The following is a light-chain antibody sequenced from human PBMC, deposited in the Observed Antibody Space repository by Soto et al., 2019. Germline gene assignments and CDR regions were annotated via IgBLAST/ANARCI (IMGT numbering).Light chain of an antibody. J-gene: IGLJ3*02. CDR1: ISNIGSNA. CDR3: ATWDDSLNVV. V-gene: IGLV1-44*01. Sequence: VLTQPPSASGTPGQRVTISCSGSISNIGSNAVNWYQQLPGTAPKLLIYTNNQRPSGVPDRFSGSKSGTSASLAISGLQSEDEADYYCATWDDSLNVVFGGGTKVTVL. CDR2: TNN.